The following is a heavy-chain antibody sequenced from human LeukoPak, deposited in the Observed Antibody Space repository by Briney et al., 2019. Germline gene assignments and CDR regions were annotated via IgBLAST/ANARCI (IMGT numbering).Heavy chain of an antibody. CDR1: GYTFTGYY. V-gene: IGHV1-2*02. CDR2: INPNSGGT. CDR3: ARAVCSSTSCSVNAFDI. J-gene: IGHJ3*02. Sequence: GASVKVSCKASGYTFTGYYMHWVRQAPGQGLEWMGWINPNSGGTNYAQKFQGRVTMTRDTSISTAYMELSRLRSDDTDVYYCARAVCSSTSCSVNAFDIWGQGTMVTVSS. D-gene: IGHD2-2*01.